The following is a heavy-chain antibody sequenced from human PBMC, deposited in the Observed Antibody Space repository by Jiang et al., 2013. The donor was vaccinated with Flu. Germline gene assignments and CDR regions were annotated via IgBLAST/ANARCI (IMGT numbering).Heavy chain of an antibody. V-gene: IGHV3-30*18. CDR1: GFSLTGYV. D-gene: IGHD3-16*01. CDR2: ISYHGSNE. Sequence: SGFSLTGYVMYWVRQAPGKGLEWVALISYHGSNEYYSDSVKGRFTISRDNSKNTLYLQLNSLGTEDTAVYYCAKGDHVSVDHDAFDIWGQGTKVTVSS. J-gene: IGHJ3*02. CDR3: AKGDHVSVDHDAFDI.